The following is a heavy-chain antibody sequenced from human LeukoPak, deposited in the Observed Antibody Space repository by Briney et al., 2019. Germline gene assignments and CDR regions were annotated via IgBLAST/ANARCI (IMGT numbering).Heavy chain of an antibody. CDR2: IYYSGTT. D-gene: IGHD1-1*01. Sequence: PSQTLYLTCTVSGGSVSSVGYYRSWIRQHPGEGLEWIGYIYYSGTTYYNPSLKSRLTISLDTSKNQFSLKLTSVTAADTAVYYCATAAQNWNNAPYFDFWGQGTLATVSS. CDR3: ATAAQNWNNAPYFDF. V-gene: IGHV4-31*03. CDR1: GGSVSSVGYY. J-gene: IGHJ4*02.